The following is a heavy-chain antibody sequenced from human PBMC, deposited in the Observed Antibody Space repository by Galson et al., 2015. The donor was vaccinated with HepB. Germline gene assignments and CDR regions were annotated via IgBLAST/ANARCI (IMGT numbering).Heavy chain of an antibody. CDR1: GGTFSSYA. CDR2: IIPILGIA. Sequence: SVKVSCKASGGTFSSYAISWVRQAPGQGLEWMGRIIPILGIANYAQKFQGRVMITADKSTSTAYMELSSLRSEDTAVYYCARDPDIVVVPAEESILAFDIWGQGTMVTVSS. CDR3: ARDPDIVVVPAEESILAFDI. J-gene: IGHJ3*02. V-gene: IGHV1-69*04. D-gene: IGHD2-2*01.